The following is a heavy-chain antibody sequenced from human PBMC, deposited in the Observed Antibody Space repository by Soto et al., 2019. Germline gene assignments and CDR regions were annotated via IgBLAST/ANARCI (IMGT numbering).Heavy chain of an antibody. D-gene: IGHD2-15*01. CDR1: GFTFSSYG. CDR3: ARATCSGGSCYEFDY. V-gene: IGHV3-33*01. J-gene: IGHJ4*02. CDR2: IWYDGSNK. Sequence: GGSLRLSCAASGFTFSSYGMHWVRQAPGKGLEWVAVIWYDGSNKYYADSVKGRFTISRDNSKNTLYLQMNSLRAEDTAVYYCARATCSGGSCYEFDYWGQGTLVTVSS.